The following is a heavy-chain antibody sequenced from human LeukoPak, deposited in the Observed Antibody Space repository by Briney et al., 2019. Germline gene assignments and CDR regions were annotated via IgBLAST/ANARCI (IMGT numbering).Heavy chain of an antibody. Sequence: GGSLRLSCAASGFTFSSYWMSWVRQAPGKGLEWVANIKQDESEKYYVDSVTGRFTISRDNAKNSLYLQMNSLRAEDTAVYYCARGIWDVKGSVFDYWGQGTLVTVSS. CDR1: GFTFSSYW. CDR3: ARGIWDVKGSVFDY. CDR2: IKQDESEK. J-gene: IGHJ4*02. V-gene: IGHV3-7*01. D-gene: IGHD2-15*01.